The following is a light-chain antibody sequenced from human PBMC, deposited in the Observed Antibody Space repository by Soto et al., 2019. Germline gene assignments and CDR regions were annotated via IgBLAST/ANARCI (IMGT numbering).Light chain of an antibody. CDR1: QTISTY. V-gene: IGKV1-39*01. CDR3: QQTFSTPIT. J-gene: IGKJ5*01. Sequence: DIQVTLSLSSLSASEGDRVTITCRASQTISTYLNWYQQKPGKAPKLLIYATFNLQNGVPSRFSGSGSGTDFTLTITSLQPEDFATYYCQQTFSTPITSGQVGRLAIK. CDR2: ATF.